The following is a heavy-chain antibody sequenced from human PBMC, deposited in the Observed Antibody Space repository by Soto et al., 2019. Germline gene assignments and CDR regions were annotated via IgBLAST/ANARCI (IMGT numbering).Heavy chain of an antibody. CDR1: GGTFSSYT. V-gene: IGHV1-69*04. J-gene: IGHJ5*02. Sequence: GASVKVSCKASGGTFSSYTISWVRQAPGQGLEWMGRIIPILGIANYAQKFQGRVTITADKSTSTAYMELSSLRSEDTAVYYCARDIVDYDRGNWFDPWGQGTLVTVSS. CDR2: IIPILGIA. CDR3: ARDIVDYDRGNWFDP. D-gene: IGHD3-3*01.